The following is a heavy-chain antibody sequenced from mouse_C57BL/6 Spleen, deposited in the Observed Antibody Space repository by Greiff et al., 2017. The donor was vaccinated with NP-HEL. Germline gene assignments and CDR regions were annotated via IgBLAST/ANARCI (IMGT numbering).Heavy chain of an antibody. CDR2: IRSKSNNYAT. V-gene: IGHV10-1*01. J-gene: IGHJ3*01. D-gene: IGHD1-1*01. Sequence: EVQRVESGGGLVQPKGSLKLSCAASGFSFNTYAMNWVRQAPGKGLEWVARIRSKSNNYATYYADSVKDRFTISRDDSESMLYLQMNNLKTEDTAMYYCVRSDYYGSWFAYWGQGTLVTVSA. CDR1: GFSFNTYA. CDR3: VRSDYYGSWFAY.